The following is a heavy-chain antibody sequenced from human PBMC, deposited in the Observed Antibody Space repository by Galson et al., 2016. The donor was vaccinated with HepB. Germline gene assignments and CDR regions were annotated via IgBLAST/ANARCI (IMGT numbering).Heavy chain of an antibody. V-gene: IGHV3-74*01. J-gene: IGHJ6*02. CDR1: GFTFSNYW. CDR3: ARGNYYGMDV. Sequence: SLRLSCAASGFTFSNYWMHWVRQAPGKGLVWVSRINSEGSSTSYADFVKGRFTISRDNAQNTLYLQMNGLRAEDTAVYYCARGNYYGMDVWGQGTTVTVSS. CDR2: INSEGSST.